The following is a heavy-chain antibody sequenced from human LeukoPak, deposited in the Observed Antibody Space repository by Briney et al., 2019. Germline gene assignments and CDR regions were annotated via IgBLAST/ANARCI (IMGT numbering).Heavy chain of an antibody. CDR1: GGSISIYY. V-gene: IGHV4-59*03. CDR3: AGTLITIFGVVDSP. Sequence: SETLSLTCTISGGSISIYYWSWIRQSPGKGLEWIGYIYNSGSTNYNPSLESRVTISGDTSKNRFSLKLRSVTAADTAVYYCAGTLITIFGVVDSPWGQGTLVTVSS. D-gene: IGHD3-3*01. J-gene: IGHJ5*02. CDR2: IYNSGST.